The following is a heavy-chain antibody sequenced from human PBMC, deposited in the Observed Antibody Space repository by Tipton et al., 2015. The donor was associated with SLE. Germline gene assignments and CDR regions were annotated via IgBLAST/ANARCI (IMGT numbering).Heavy chain of an antibody. Sequence: SLRLSCAASGFSFSDYDMSWIRQAPGKGLEWVSYISGRSSYTNYADSVKGRFTISRDNAKNSLYLQMNSLRAEDTAVYYCARARPYYGPHGYWGQGTLVTVSS. D-gene: IGHD3-22*01. CDR3: ARARPYYGPHGY. CDR1: GFSFSDYD. V-gene: IGHV3-11*06. CDR2: ISGRSSYT. J-gene: IGHJ4*02.